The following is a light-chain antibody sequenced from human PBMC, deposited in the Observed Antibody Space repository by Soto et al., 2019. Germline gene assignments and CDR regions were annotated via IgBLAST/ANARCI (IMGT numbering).Light chain of an antibody. CDR1: QSISNY. CDR2: AAS. Sequence: DIQMTQSPSSLSASVGDRVAITCRASQSISNYLNWYQERPGKAPKLLIYAASSLQSGVPSRFSGSGSGTYFTLTISCLQPEDFATYYCQQIYSTPWTFGQGTKVEIK. CDR3: QQIYSTPWT. J-gene: IGKJ1*01. V-gene: IGKV1-39*01.